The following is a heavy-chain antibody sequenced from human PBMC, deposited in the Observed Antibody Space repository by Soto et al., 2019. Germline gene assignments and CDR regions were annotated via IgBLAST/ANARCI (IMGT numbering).Heavy chain of an antibody. D-gene: IGHD6-19*01. J-gene: IGHJ6*02. CDR1: GYTFTSYD. CDR3: ARDRGSGWTDYQDYYYYYGIDV. Sequence: ASVKVSCKASGYTFTSYDMHWVRQAPGQGLEWMGIINPSGGSTSYAQKFQGRVTMTRDTSTSTVYMELSSLRSEDTAVYYCARDRGSGWTDYQDYYYYYGIDVWGQGTTVTV. V-gene: IGHV1-46*01. CDR2: INPSGGST.